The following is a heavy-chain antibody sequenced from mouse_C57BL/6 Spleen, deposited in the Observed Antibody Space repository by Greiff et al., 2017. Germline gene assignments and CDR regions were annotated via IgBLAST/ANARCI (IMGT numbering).Heavy chain of an antibody. V-gene: IGHV1-19*01. J-gene: IGHJ4*01. CDR2: INPYNGGT. CDR1: GYTFTDYY. Sequence: EVQLQQSGPVLVKPGASVKMSCKASGYTFTDYYMNWVKQSHGKSLEWIGVINPYNGGTSYNQKFKGKATLTVDKSSSTAYMELNSLTSEDSAVYYCARHYSNPYYYAMDYWGQGTSVTVSS. D-gene: IGHD2-5*01. CDR3: ARHYSNPYYYAMDY.